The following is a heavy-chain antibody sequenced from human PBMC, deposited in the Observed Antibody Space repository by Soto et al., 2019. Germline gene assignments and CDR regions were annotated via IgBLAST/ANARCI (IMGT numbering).Heavy chain of an antibody. CDR1: GFTFSSYA. CDR2: ISAGGGTT. V-gene: IGHV3-23*01. CDR3: AKDPNGDYVGSFEF. Sequence: EVQLLESGGGLVQPGGSLRLSCAASGFTFSSYAMSWVRHAPGKGLQWVSGISAGGGTTYYADSVKGRFTISRDHSKNTLSLQMNSLGVDDTAVYYCAKDPNGDYVGSFEFWGQGTMVTVSS. D-gene: IGHD4-17*01. J-gene: IGHJ3*01.